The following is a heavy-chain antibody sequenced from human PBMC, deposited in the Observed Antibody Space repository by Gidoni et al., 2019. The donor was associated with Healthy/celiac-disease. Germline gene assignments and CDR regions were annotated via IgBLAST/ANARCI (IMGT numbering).Heavy chain of an antibody. CDR1: GFPFSCFC. Sequence: QVQLVESGGGVVQPGRSLRLSCAASGFPFSCFCLHWVRQAPGKGLEWVAVISYDGGNKYYADSVKGRFTISRDNSKNTLYLQMNSLRAEDTAVYYCAKGIKGYCSGGSCYRIDYWGQGTLVTVSS. CDR2: ISYDGGNK. J-gene: IGHJ4*02. D-gene: IGHD2-15*01. CDR3: AKGIKGYCSGGSCYRIDY. V-gene: IGHV3-30*18.